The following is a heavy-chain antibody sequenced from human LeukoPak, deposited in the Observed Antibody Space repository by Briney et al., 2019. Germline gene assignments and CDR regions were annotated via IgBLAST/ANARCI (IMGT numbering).Heavy chain of an antibody. CDR1: GFTFSSYW. D-gene: IGHD1-26*01. V-gene: IGHV3-7*01. CDR2: IKQDGREK. Sequence: GGSLRLSCAASGFTFSSYWMSWVRQAPGKGREWVAYIKQDGREKYYVDSVKGRFTISRDNAKTSLYLQMNSLRAEDTAVYYCARAGGTYYGIAFDIWGQGTMVTVSS. CDR3: ARAGGTYYGIAFDI. J-gene: IGHJ3*02.